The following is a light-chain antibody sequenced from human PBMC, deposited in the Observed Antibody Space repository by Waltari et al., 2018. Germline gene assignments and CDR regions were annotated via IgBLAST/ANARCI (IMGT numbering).Light chain of an antibody. V-gene: IGKV1-8*01. CDR3: QQYFVYPYT. J-gene: IGKJ2*01. CDR2: ASS. CDR1: QDISGY. Sequence: AIRMTQSPSSLAASTGDRVTITCRARQDISGYLAWYQQKPGKAPNLLVYASSTSQTGVPSRFICSGSGTAFTLTIDCLQSEDVATYYCQQYFVYPYTFGQGTKLEIK.